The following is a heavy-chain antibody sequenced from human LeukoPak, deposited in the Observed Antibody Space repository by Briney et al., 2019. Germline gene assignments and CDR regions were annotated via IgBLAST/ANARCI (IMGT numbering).Heavy chain of an antibody. CDR2: ISYDGSNK. V-gene: IGHV3-30*03. CDR1: GFTFSSYG. Sequence: PGGSLRLSRAASGFTFSSYGMHWVRQAPGKGLEWVAVISYDGSNKYYADSVKGRFIISRDNSKNTLYLQMNSLRAEDTAVYYCAREGRPHIVVIPNWFDLWGQGTLVTVSS. J-gene: IGHJ5*02. CDR3: AREGRPHIVVIPNWFDL. D-gene: IGHD2-2*01.